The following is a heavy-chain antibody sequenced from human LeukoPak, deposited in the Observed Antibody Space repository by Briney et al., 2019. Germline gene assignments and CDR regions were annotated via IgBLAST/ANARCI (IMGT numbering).Heavy chain of an antibody. CDR2: ISDSGGST. V-gene: IGHV3-23*01. D-gene: IGHD3-10*01. Sequence: AGSLRLSCAASGFTFSSYAMSWVRQAPGKGLEWVSTISDSGGSTYYAESVKGRFTISRDNSKNMLYLQMNSLRAEDTAVYYCAKDRYFGSGSYYNDYWGQGTLVTVSS. J-gene: IGHJ4*02. CDR3: AKDRYFGSGSYYNDY. CDR1: GFTFSSYA.